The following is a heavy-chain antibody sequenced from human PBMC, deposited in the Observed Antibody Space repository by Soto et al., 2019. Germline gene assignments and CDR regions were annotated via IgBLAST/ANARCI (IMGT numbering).Heavy chain of an antibody. CDR2: IYYSGKT. Sequence: QVKLQESGTGLVKASQTLSLTCSVSGGSVNNGGYYWSWIRQHPGKGLEWIGYIYYSGKTYSNPYLESRLRIPVGTSQTHSSLTLTSVPAADPAVYYCARYSSSGFDSWGQGTVVTVST. J-gene: IGHJ5*01. D-gene: IGHD6-19*01. CDR3: ARYSSSGFDS. CDR1: GGSVNNGGYY. V-gene: IGHV4-31*03.